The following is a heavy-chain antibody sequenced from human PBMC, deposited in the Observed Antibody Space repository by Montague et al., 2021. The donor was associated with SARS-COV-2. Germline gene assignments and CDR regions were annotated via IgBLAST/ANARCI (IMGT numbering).Heavy chain of an antibody. CDR3: ARGGYGGWTGYYFDY. V-gene: IGHV4-4*02. CDR2: IHHSGST. Sequence: SETLSPTCAVSGGSISSSNWWSWVRQPPGKGLEWIGEIHHSGSTNYNPSLKSRVTTSVDRSKNHFSLRLSSVTAADTAMYYCARGGYGGWTGYYFDYWGQGTLVTVSS. CDR1: GGSISSSNW. D-gene: IGHD4/OR15-4a*01. J-gene: IGHJ4*02.